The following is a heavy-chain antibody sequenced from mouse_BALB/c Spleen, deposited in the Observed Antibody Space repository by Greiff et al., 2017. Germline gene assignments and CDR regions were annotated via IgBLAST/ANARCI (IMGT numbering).Heavy chain of an antibody. Sequence: QVQLKESGAELVRPGTSVKVSCKASGYAFTNYLIEWVKQRPGQGLEWIGVINPGSGGTNYNEKFKGKATLTADKSSSTAYMQLSSLTSDDSAVYCCARDGNYAAWFAYWGQGTLVTVSA. V-gene: IGHV1-54*01. CDR1: GYAFTNYL. CDR3: ARDGNYAAWFAY. CDR2: INPGSGGT. D-gene: IGHD2-1*01. J-gene: IGHJ3*01.